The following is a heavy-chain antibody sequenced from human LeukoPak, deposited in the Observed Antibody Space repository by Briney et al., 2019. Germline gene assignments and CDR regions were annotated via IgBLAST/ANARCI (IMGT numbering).Heavy chain of an antibody. CDR3: ARHLNYYYYYYMGV. Sequence: SETLSLTCTVSGGSISGSAYYWGWIRQPPGKGLEWIGSIYYSRNTYYSPSLKSRVTISVDTSKNQFSLNLTSVTAADTAVYFCARHLNYYYYYYMGVWGKGTTVTVSS. J-gene: IGHJ6*03. V-gene: IGHV4-39*01. CDR2: IYYSRNT. CDR1: GGSISGSAYY.